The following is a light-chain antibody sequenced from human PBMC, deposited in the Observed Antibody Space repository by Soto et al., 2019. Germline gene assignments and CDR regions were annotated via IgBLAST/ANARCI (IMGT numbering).Light chain of an antibody. CDR3: QQYDSLPLT. CDR1: QDISHY. Sequence: DLQMTQSPSSLSASAGDSVTITFQASQDISHYLNWYQQKPGKTPKVLIYEASTLEVGVPSRFSGSGSGTDFTFTISSLQPDDIGTYYCQQYDSLPLTFGAGTKVEIK. V-gene: IGKV1-33*01. J-gene: IGKJ4*02. CDR2: EAS.